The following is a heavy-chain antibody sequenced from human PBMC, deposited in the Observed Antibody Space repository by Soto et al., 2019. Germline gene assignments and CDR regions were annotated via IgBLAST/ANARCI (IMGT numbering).Heavy chain of an antibody. V-gene: IGHV3-30*18. CDR3: AKDGSGVVAATDY. Sequence: QVQLVESGGGVVQPGRSLRLSCAASGFTISSYGMHWVRQAPGKGLEWVAVISYDGSNKYYADSVKGRFTISRDNSKNTLYLQMNSLRAEDTAVYYCAKDGSGVVAATDYWGQGTLVTVSS. CDR2: ISYDGSNK. J-gene: IGHJ4*02. CDR1: GFTISSYG. D-gene: IGHD2-15*01.